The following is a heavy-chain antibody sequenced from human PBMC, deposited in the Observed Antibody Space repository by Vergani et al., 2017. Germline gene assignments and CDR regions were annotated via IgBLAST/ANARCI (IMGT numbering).Heavy chain of an antibody. CDR2: IYYSGST. CDR1: GGSITYGAFY. D-gene: IGHD3-22*01. J-gene: IGHJ4*02. V-gene: IGHV4-39*01. Sequence: QLQLQESGPGLVKPSETLSLTCTVSGGSITYGAFYWGWIRQSPGKGLEWIGSIYYSGSTYYNPSLKSRVTISVDTSKNQFSLKLSSVTAADTAVYYCARQVMIVVVKGWGQGTLVTVSS. CDR3: ARQVMIVVVKG.